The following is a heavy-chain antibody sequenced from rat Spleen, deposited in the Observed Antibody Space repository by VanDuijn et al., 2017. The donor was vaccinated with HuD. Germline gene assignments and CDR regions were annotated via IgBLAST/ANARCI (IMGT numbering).Heavy chain of an antibody. J-gene: IGHJ2*01. D-gene: IGHD1-11*01. Sequence: EVQLVESDGGLVQPGRSLKLSCAASGFTFSDYYMAWVRQAPTKGLEWVATISYDGTTTSYRDSVKGRFTVSRDNAKSTLYLQMDSLRSEDTATYYCASREYGGFFGYFDYWGQGVMVTVSS. CDR2: ISYDGTTT. CDR3: ASREYGGFFGYFDY. V-gene: IGHV5-29*01. CDR1: GFTFSDYY.